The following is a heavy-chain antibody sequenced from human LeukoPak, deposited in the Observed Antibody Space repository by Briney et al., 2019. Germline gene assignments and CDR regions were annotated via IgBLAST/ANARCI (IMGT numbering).Heavy chain of an antibody. CDR1: GGSISSYY. J-gene: IGHJ6*02. D-gene: IGHD6-13*01. Sequence: SETLSLTCTVSGGSISSYYWSWIRQPPGKGLEWIGYIYYSGSTHYNPSLKSRVTISVDTSENQFSLKLSSVTAADTAVYYCARLVGIAAAGTGSGDYYYYGMDVWGQGTTVTVSS. V-gene: IGHV4-59*08. CDR3: ARLVGIAAAGTGSGDYYYYGMDV. CDR2: IYYSGST.